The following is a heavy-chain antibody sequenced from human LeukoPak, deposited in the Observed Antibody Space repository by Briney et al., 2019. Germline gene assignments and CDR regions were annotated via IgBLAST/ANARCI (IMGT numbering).Heavy chain of an antibody. Sequence: SETLSLTCIVSGGSMNNYYLTWIRQPPGKGLEWIAYIHYTGITNYNPFLRSRVTISLDASKSQFSLKLNSVTAADTAFYYCARILDGSGAAFDIWGQGTMVTVSS. CDR3: ARILDGSGAAFDI. D-gene: IGHD2/OR15-2a*01. J-gene: IGHJ3*02. CDR1: GGSMNNYY. V-gene: IGHV4-59*03. CDR2: IHYTGIT.